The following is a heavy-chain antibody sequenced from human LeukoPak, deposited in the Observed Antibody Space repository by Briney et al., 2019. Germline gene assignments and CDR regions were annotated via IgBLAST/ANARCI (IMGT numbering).Heavy chain of an antibody. D-gene: IGHD3-22*01. V-gene: IGHV3-23*01. CDR1: GFTFSSYA. CDR2: ISGSGGST. Sequence: PGGSLRLSCAASGFTFSSYAMSWVRQAPGKGLEWVSAISGSGGSTYYADSVKGRFTISRDNSKNTLYLQMNSLRAEDTAVYYCAKGYAPDYYDSSGYRDDAFDIWGQGTMVTVSS. CDR3: AKGYAPDYYDSSGYRDDAFDI. J-gene: IGHJ3*02.